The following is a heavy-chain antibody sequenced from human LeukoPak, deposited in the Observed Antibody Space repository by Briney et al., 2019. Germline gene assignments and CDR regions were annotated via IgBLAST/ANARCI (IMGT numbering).Heavy chain of an antibody. Sequence: GSLRLSCAASGFTFSSYAMHWVRQAPGKGLEWVTIISYDGSNKYYADSVKGRFTISRDNSKNTLYLQMNSLRAEDTAVYYCARDRCSGISCYFDPWGQGTLVTVSS. CDR2: ISYDGSNK. V-gene: IGHV3-30-3*01. CDR3: ARDRCSGISCYFDP. D-gene: IGHD2-2*01. J-gene: IGHJ5*02. CDR1: GFTFSSYA.